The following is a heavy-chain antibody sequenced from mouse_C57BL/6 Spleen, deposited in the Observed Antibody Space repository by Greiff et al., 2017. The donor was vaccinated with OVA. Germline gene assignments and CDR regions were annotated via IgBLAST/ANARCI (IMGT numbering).Heavy chain of an antibody. Sequence: QVQLQQPGAELVKPGASVKLSCKASGYTFTSYWMHWVKQRPGQGLEWIAMIHPNSGSTNYNEKFKSKATLTVDKSSRTAYMQLSSLTSEDSAVYYCARFYDYDDGFAYWGQGTLVTVSA. CDR3: ARFYDYDDGFAY. J-gene: IGHJ3*01. D-gene: IGHD2-4*01. V-gene: IGHV1-64*01. CDR1: GYTFTSYW. CDR2: IHPNSGST.